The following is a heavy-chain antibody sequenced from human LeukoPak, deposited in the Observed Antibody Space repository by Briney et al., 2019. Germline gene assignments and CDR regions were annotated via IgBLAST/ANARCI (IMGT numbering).Heavy chain of an antibody. Sequence: GGSLRLSCAASGFTFSSYAMGWVRQAPGKGLEWVAVISYDGSNKYYADSVKGRFTISRDNSKNTLYLQMNSLRAEDTAVYYCEGSYPHDAFDIWGQGTVVTVSS. J-gene: IGHJ3*02. CDR3: EGSYPHDAFDI. CDR2: ISYDGSNK. CDR1: GFTFSSYA. D-gene: IGHD1-26*01. V-gene: IGHV3-30-3*01.